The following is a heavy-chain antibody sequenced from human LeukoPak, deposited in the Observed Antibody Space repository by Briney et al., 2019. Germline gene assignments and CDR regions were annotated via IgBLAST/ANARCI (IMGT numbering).Heavy chain of an antibody. CDR2: INHSGST. J-gene: IGHJ4*02. CDR3: ARVSWAYDSSGNNDY. CDR1: GGSFSGYY. Sequence: PSETLSLTCAVYGGSFSGYYWSWIRQPPGKGLEWIGEINHSGSTNYNPSLKSRVTISVDTSKNQFSLKLSSVTAADTAVYYCARVSWAYDSSGNNDYWGQGTLVTVSS. V-gene: IGHV4-34*01. D-gene: IGHD3-22*01.